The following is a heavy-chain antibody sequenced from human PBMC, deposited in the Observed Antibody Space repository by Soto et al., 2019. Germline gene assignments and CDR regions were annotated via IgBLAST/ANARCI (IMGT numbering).Heavy chain of an antibody. CDR1: GYTFTSYY. CDR2: INPSGGST. J-gene: IGHJ2*01. D-gene: IGHD3-9*01. CDR3: ARDGGNVLRYFDWLLSYWYFDL. V-gene: IGHV1-46*03. Sequence: ASVKGSCKASGYTFTSYYMHWVRQAPGQGLEWMGIINPSGGSTSYAQKFQGRVTMTRDTSTSTVYMELSSLRSEDTAVYYCARDGGNVLRYFDWLLSYWYFDLWGRGTLVTVSS.